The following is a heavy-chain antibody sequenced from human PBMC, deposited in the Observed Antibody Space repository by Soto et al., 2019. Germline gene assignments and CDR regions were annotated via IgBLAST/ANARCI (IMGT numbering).Heavy chain of an antibody. D-gene: IGHD1-1*01. CDR1: GGSMSSGYW. CDR3: ARGDDPHCYYGMAV. J-gene: IGHJ6*02. V-gene: IGHV4-4*02. Sequence: QVQLQESGPGLVKPSGTLSLSCAVSGGSMSSGYWWNWVRQPPGKGLEWIGEIYHSGTTNYNPSLKSRVTISVDKSKNQFSLKLSSVTAADTDVYYCARGDDPHCYYGMAVWGQGTTVTVSS. CDR2: IYHSGTT.